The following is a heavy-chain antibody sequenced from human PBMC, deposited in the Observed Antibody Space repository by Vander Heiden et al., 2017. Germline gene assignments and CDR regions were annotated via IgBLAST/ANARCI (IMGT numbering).Heavy chain of an antibody. CDR1: GFTFDDYA. D-gene: IGHD1-26*01. J-gene: IGHJ4*02. CDR3: AKDIWGGSYSHFDY. CDR2: ISWNSGSI. Sequence: EVQLVESGGGLVQPGRSLRLSCAASGFTFDDYAMHWVRQAPGKGLEWVSGISWNSGSIGYADSVKGRFTISRDNAKNSLYLQMNSLRAEDTALNYCAKDIWGGSYSHFDYWGQGTLVTVSS. V-gene: IGHV3-9*01.